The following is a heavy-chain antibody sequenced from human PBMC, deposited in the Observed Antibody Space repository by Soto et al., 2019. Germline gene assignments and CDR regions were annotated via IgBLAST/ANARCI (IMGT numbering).Heavy chain of an antibody. CDR3: ARVDYVRAFDI. CDR2: IYYSGSS. J-gene: IGHJ3*02. V-gene: IGHV4-31*03. Sequence: SETLSLTCTVSGGSISSDGYYWNWIRQHPGKGLEWIGYIYYSGSSYYTPSLKSRLTISVDASQNQFSLKMVSVTAADTAIDYCARVDYVRAFDIWGQGTTVTVSS. D-gene: IGHD4-17*01. CDR1: GGSISSDGYY.